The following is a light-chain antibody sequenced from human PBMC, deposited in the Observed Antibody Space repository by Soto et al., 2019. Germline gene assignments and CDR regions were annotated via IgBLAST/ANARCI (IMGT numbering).Light chain of an antibody. CDR1: QSVSSN. V-gene: IGKV3-15*01. CDR3: QQYNNWPPIT. CDR2: GAS. J-gene: IGKJ5*01. Sequence: EIVKSHSPATLSVSPGVRATLSCRASQSVSSNLAWYQQKPGQAPRLLIYGASTRATGIPARFSGSGSGTEFTLTISSLQSEDFAVYYCQQYNNWPPITFGQGRRLEVK.